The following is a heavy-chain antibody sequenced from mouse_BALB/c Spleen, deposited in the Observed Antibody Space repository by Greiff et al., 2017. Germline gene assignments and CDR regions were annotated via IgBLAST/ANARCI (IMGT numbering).Heavy chain of an antibody. CDR1: GFTFTDYY. V-gene: IGHV7-3*02. J-gene: IGHJ4*01. Sequence: DVKLVESGGGLVQPGGSLRLSCATSGFTFTDYYMSWVRQPPGKALEWLGFIRNKANGYTTEYSASVKGRFTISRDNSQSILYLQMNTLRAEDSATYYCARDRDVGAMDDWGQGTSVTVSS. CDR2: IRNKANGYTT. CDR3: ARDRDVGAMDD.